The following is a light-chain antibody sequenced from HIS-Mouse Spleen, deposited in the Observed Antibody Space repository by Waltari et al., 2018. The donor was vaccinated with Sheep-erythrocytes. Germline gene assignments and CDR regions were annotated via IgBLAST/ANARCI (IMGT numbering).Light chain of an antibody. CDR2: DVS. CDR3: CSYAGSYNHV. V-gene: IGLV2-11*01. J-gene: IGLJ1*01. CDR1: SSDVGGYNY. Sequence: QSALTQPRSASESPGPSVTISCTGTSSDVGGYNYVSWYQQHPGKAPKLMIYDVSKRPSGVPDRFSGSKSGNTASLTISGLQAEDEADYYCCSYAGSYNHVFATGTKVIVL.